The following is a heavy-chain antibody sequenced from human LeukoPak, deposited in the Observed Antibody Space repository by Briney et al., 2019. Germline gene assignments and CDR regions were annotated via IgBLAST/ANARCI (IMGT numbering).Heavy chain of an antibody. CDR3: ASLYGSGRRIDY. CDR1: GGSISSYY. Sequence: SETLSLTCTVSGGSISSYYWSWIRQPPGKGLEWIGYIYYSGSANYNPSLKSRVTISVDTSKNQFSLKLSYVTAADTAVYYCASLYGSGRRIDYWGQGTLVTVSS. J-gene: IGHJ4*02. CDR2: IYYSGSA. D-gene: IGHD3-10*01. V-gene: IGHV4-59*08.